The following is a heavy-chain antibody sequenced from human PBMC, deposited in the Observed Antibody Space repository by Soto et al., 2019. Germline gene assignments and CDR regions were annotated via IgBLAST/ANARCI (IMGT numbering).Heavy chain of an antibody. D-gene: IGHD2-15*01. CDR2: ISGSGGST. V-gene: IGHV3-23*01. J-gene: IGHJ4*02. CDR3: AKDWNSVVAATTIDY. CDR1: GFTFSSYA. Sequence: GGSLRLSCAASGFTFSSYAMSWVRQAPGKGLEWVSAISGSGGSTYYADSVKGRFTISRDNSKNTLYLQMNSLRAEDMAVYYCAKDWNSVVAATTIDYWGQGTLVTVSS.